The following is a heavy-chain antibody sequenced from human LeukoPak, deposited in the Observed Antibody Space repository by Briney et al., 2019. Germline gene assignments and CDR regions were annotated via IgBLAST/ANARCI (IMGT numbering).Heavy chain of an antibody. V-gene: IGHV3-66*01. CDR1: GFTVSSIY. J-gene: IGHJ4*02. D-gene: IGHD5-12*01. Sequence: PGGSLRLSCAASGFTVSSIYMTWVRQAPGKGLDWVSVIYSGGSTYYADSVKGRFTISRDNSKNTLYLQMNSLRAEDTAVYYCAKDQWIEQMLGSHCDYWGQGTLVTVSS. CDR2: IYSGGST. CDR3: AKDQWIEQMLGSHCDY.